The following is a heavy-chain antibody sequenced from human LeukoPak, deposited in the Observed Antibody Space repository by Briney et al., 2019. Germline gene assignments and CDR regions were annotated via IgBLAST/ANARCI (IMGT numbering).Heavy chain of an antibody. D-gene: IGHD6-19*01. V-gene: IGHV4-59*01. CDR3: ARGLGSGQYSSGWLVY. J-gene: IGHJ4*02. CDR2: MYYSGGT. Sequence: PSETLSLTCNVSGGSISSYYYHWIRRAPGKGLEWSGYMYYSGGTNYSPSLQSRVTISIDTSKGQFSLKLTSVTAADTAVYYCARGLGSGQYSSGWLVYWGQGTLVTVSS. CDR1: GGSISSYY.